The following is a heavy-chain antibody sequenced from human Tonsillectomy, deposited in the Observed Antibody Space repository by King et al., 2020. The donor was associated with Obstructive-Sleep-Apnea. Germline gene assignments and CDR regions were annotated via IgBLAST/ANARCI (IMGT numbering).Heavy chain of an antibody. CDR1: GFTFSRNN. D-gene: IGHD2-15*01. V-gene: IGHV3-48*01. CDR3: ARNYCSGGSCYWFFDL. J-gene: IGHJ2*01. CDR2: ISSGSGTI. Sequence: EVQLVEAGGGLVQPGGSLRLSGAASGFTFSRNNMNWVRQAPGKGLEWISYISSGSGTIYYADSVKGRFTISRDNAKNSLYLQMNSLRAEDTAVYYCARNYCSGGSCYWFFDLWGRGTLVTVSS.